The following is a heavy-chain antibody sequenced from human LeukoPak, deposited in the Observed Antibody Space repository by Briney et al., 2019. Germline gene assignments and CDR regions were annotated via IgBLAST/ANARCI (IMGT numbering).Heavy chain of an antibody. J-gene: IGHJ4*02. Sequence: SETLSLTCTASGGSISSYYWSWIRQPPGKGLEWIGYIYYSGSTYYNPSLKSRVTISVDTSKNQFSLKLSSVTAADTAVYYCARGVDYALLFFDYWGQGTLVTVSS. V-gene: IGHV4-59*01. CDR1: GGSISSYY. CDR3: ARGVDYALLFFDY. D-gene: IGHD4-17*01. CDR2: IYYSGST.